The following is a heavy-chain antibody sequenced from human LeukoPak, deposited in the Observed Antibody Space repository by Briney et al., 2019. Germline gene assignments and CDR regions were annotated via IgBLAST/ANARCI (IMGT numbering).Heavy chain of an antibody. Sequence: SETLSLTCAVHGGSFSGYYWSWIRQPPGKGLEWIGEINHSGSTNYNPSLKSRVTISVDTSKNQFSLKLSSVTAADTAVYYCSIFGYDSGVYMVAYFDYWGQGTLVTVSS. CDR1: GGSFSGYY. CDR2: INHSGST. J-gene: IGHJ4*02. CDR3: SIFGYDSGVYMVAYFDY. D-gene: IGHD3-22*01. V-gene: IGHV4-34*01.